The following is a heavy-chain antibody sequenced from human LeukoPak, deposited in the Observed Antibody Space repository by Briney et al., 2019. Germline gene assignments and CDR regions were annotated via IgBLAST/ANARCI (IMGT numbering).Heavy chain of an antibody. CDR2: IYYSGST. J-gene: IGHJ4*02. CDR3: ARVGPGDYGDLHFDY. Sequence: SQTLPLTCTVSGGSISSGDYYWSWIRQPPGKGLEWIGYIYYSGSTYYNPSLKSRVTISVDTSKNQFSLKLSSVNAADTAVYYCARVGPGDYGDLHFDYWGQGTLVTVSS. V-gene: IGHV4-30-4*01. CDR1: GGSISSGDYY. D-gene: IGHD4-17*01.